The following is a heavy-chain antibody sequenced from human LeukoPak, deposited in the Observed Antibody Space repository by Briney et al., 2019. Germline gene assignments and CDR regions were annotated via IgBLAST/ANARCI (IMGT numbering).Heavy chain of an antibody. CDR2: INHSGST. CDR3: AGRRQLWTRPAFDY. V-gene: IGHV4-34*01. D-gene: IGHD5-18*01. J-gene: IGHJ4*02. CDR1: GGSFSGYY. Sequence: PSETLSLTCAVYGGSFSGYYWSWIRQPPGKGLEWIGEINHSGSTNYNPSLKSRVTISVDSAKNQFSLRLSSVTAADTAVYYCAGRRQLWTRPAFDYWGQGTLVTVSS.